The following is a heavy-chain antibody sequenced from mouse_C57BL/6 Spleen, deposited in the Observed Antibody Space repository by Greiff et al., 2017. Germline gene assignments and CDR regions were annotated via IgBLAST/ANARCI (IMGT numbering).Heavy chain of an antibody. J-gene: IGHJ4*01. V-gene: IGHV10-1*01. CDR2: IRSKSNNYAT. D-gene: IGHD4-1*01. CDR1: GFSFNTYA. Sequence: EVQLVESGGGLVQPKGSLKLSCAASGFSFNTYAMNWVRQAPGKGLEWVARIRSKSNNYATYYADSVKDRFTISRDDSESMLYLQMNNLKTEDTAMYYCVRHETGKGYYAMDYWGQGTSVTVSS. CDR3: VRHETGKGYYAMDY.